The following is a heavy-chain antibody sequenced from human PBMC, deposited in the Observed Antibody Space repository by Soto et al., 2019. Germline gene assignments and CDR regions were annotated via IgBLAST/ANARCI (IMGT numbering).Heavy chain of an antibody. V-gene: IGHV3-9*01. J-gene: IGHJ4*02. CDR2: ISWNGAAT. D-gene: IGHD3-10*01. Sequence: EVQLVESGGGLVQPGGSLRLSCAASGFTLDDYAIHWVRQAPGKGLEWVSGISWNGAATGYMNSVKGRFSISRDNTKNTLYLHMNSLRSEDTAVYYCANLPLYGSGFDCWGQGTLVTVSS. CDR3: ANLPLYGSGFDC. CDR1: GFTLDDYA.